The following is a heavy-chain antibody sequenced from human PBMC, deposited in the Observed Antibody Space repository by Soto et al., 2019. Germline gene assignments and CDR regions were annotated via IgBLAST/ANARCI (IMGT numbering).Heavy chain of an antibody. Sequence: QVQLQESGPGLVKPSQTLSLTCTVSGGSISSGDYYWSWIRQPPGKGLEWIGYIYYSGSTYYNPSLKSRVTISGATSKNQFSLKLSSVTAADTAVYYFARDAAAQADALDIWGQGTMVTVAS. CDR2: IYYSGST. CDR1: GGSISSGDYY. V-gene: IGHV4-30-4*01. J-gene: IGHJ3*02. D-gene: IGHD2-2*01. CDR3: ARDAAAQADALDI.